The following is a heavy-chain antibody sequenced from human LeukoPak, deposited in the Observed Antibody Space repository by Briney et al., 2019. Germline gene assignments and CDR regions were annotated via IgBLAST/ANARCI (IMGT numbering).Heavy chain of an antibody. CDR2: IYYSGST. CDR3: ASGEWHYDFWSGPEFDP. D-gene: IGHD3-3*01. J-gene: IGHJ5*02. CDR1: GGSVSSGSYY. V-gene: IGHV4-61*01. Sequence: PSETLSLTCTVSGGSVSSGSYYWSWIRQPPGKGLEWIGYIYYSGSTNYNPSLKSRVTISVDTSKNQFSLKLSSVTAADTAVYYCASGEWHYDFWSGPEFDPWGQGTLVTVSS.